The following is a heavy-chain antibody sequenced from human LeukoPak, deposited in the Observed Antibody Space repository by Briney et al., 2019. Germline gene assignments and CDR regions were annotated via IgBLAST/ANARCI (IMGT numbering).Heavy chain of an antibody. J-gene: IGHJ5*02. CDR1: GGSISRGLYS. CDR3: ARLQYCSGTSCYWFDP. V-gene: IGHV4-30-2*01. Sequence: SETLSLTWDVSGGSISRGLYSWSWIRQPLGKGLEWIGYIYHTGCTYYNPSLKSRVTISVDTSKNQFSLRLSSVTAADTAVYYCARLQYCSGTSCYWFDPWGQGTLVTVSS. CDR2: IYHTGCT. D-gene: IGHD2-2*01.